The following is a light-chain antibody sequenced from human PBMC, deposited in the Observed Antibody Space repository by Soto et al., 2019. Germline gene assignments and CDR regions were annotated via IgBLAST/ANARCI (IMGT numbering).Light chain of an antibody. Sequence: QSVLTQPPSVSGAPGQRVTISCTGSSSNIGAGYDVHWYQQLPGPAPNLLIYGNSNRPSGVPDRFSGCKSGTSASLAITGLQAEDEDDYYCQSYDSSLSGSWVFGGGTKLTVL. CDR3: QSYDSSLSGSWV. CDR1: SSNIGAGYD. J-gene: IGLJ3*02. V-gene: IGLV1-40*01. CDR2: GNS.